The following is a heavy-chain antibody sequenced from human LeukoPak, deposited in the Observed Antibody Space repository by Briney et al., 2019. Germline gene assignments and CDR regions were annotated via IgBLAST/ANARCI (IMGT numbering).Heavy chain of an antibody. V-gene: IGHV1-46*01. CDR3: ACEPRVAVAGTDLGY. D-gene: IGHD6-19*01. CDR2: INPSGGST. CDR1: GYTFTSYY. Sequence: GASVKVSCKASGYTFTSYYMHWVRLAPGQGLEWMGIINPSGGSTSYAQKFRGRVTMTRDTSTSTVYMELSSLRSEDTAVYYCACEPRVAVAGTDLGYWGQGTLVTVSS. J-gene: IGHJ4*02.